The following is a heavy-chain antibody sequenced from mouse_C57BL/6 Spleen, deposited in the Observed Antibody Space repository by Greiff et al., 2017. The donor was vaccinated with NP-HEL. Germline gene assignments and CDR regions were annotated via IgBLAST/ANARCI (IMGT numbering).Heavy chain of an antibody. Sequence: EVQLVESGAELVKPGASVKLSCTASGFNIKDYYMHWVKQRTEQGLEWIGRIDPEDGETKYAPKFQGKATITADTSSNTAYLQLSSLTSEDTAVYYCTSITTVVAGDYWGQGTTLTVSS. CDR2: IDPEDGET. CDR1: GFNIKDYY. D-gene: IGHD1-1*01. J-gene: IGHJ2*01. CDR3: TSITTVVAGDY. V-gene: IGHV14-2*01.